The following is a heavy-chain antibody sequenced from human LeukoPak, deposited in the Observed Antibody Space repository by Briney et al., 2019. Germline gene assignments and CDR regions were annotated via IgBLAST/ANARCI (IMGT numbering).Heavy chain of an antibody. D-gene: IGHD3-10*02. J-gene: IGHJ6*02. V-gene: IGHV3-48*03. CDR1: GFTFSSYE. Sequence: SGRSLRLSCAASGFTFSSYEMNWVRQAPGKGLEWGSYISISGSTIYYADSVKGRFTISRENTKNSLYLQMNSLRAEDTAVYYCASLCSGSYFHYYGMDVWGQGTTDTVSS. CDR2: ISISGSTI. CDR3: ASLCSGSYFHYYGMDV.